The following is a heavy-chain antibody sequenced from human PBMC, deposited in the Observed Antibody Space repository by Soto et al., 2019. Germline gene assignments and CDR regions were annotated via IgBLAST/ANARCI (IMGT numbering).Heavy chain of an antibody. CDR1: GGSVSDYY. CDR2: MSHSGGT. J-gene: IGHJ3*02. V-gene: IGHV4-59*04. Sequence: QVQLQESGPGLLKPSETLSLTCTVSGGSVSDYYWSWIRQPPGKGLEWIGEMSHSGGTHFNPSLKSRVTISVDTSKNQFSLKMSSVTAADTALYYCARVERGTATTVVDAFDIWGPGTMVTVSS. CDR3: ARVERGTATTVVDAFDI. D-gene: IGHD1-1*01.